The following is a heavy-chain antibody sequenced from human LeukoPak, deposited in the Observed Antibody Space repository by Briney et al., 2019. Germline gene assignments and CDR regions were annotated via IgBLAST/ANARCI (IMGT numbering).Heavy chain of an antibody. CDR3: ARDLHSSGWYYFDY. CDR2: IYHSGST. J-gene: IGHJ4*02. CDR1: GGSISSGGYY. D-gene: IGHD6-19*01. Sequence: SSETLSLTCTVSGGSISSGGYYWSWIRQPPGKGLEWIGYIYHSGSTYYNPSLKSRVTISVDRSKNQFSLKLSSVAAADTAVYYCARDLHSSGWYYFDYWGQGTLVTVSS. V-gene: IGHV4-30-2*01.